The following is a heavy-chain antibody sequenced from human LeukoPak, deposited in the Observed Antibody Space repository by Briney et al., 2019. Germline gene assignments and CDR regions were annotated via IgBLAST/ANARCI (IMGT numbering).Heavy chain of an antibody. CDR3: ARGLLHDSSGYYYCFDY. CDR2: INHSGST. J-gene: IGHJ4*02. Sequence: PSETLSLTCAVYGGSFSGYYWSWIRQPPGKGLEWIGEINHSGSTNYNPSLKSRVTMSVDTSKNQFSLKLSSVTAADTAVYYCARGLLHDSSGYYYCFDYWGQGTLVTVSS. D-gene: IGHD3-22*01. CDR1: GGSFSGYY. V-gene: IGHV4-34*01.